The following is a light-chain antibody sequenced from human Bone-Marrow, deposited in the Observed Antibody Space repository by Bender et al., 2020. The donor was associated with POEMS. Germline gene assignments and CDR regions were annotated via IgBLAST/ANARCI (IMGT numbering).Light chain of an antibody. Sequence: QSVLTQPPSASGTPGQRVTISCSGGSSNIGAHAVNWYQHLPGTAPKLLIYSSHRRPSEVPDRFSGARSGTSASLASSGLQSEDEADYYGAVWDDSLNGWVFGGGTKLTVL. J-gene: IGLJ3*02. CDR1: SSNIGAHA. CDR3: AVWDDSLNGWV. V-gene: IGLV1-44*01. CDR2: SSH.